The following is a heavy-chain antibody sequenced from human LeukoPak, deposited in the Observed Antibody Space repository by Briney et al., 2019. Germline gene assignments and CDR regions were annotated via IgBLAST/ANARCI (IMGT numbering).Heavy chain of an antibody. V-gene: IGHV3-9*01. CDR1: GFTFDDYA. CDR3: AKEAGTGWYFDY. Sequence: PGRSLRLSCAASGFTFDDYAMHWVRQAPGKGLEWVSGISWNSGSIGYADSVKGRFTISRDNAKNSLYLQMNSLRAEDTALYYCAKEAGTGWYFDYWGQGTLVTVSS. CDR2: ISWNSGSI. J-gene: IGHJ4*02. D-gene: IGHD1-1*01.